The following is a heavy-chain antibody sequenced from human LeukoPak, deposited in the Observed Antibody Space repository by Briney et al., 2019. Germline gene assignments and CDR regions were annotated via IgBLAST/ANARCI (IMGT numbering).Heavy chain of an antibody. CDR1: GFTFSSYN. D-gene: IGHD1-26*01. CDR3: AGGADYYYYYMDV. V-gene: IGHV3-21*01. CDR2: ISTSSSYI. J-gene: IGHJ6*03. Sequence: GGSLRPSCAASGFTFSSYNMNWVRQAPGKGLEWVSFISTSSSYIYYADSVKGRFTISRGNAKNSLYLQMNSPRAEDTAVYYCAGGADYYYYYMDVWGKGTTVTISS.